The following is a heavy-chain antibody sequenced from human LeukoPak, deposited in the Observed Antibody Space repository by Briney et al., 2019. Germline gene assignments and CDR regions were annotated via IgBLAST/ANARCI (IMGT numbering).Heavy chain of an antibody. Sequence: SETLSLTCTVPGGSISSSSYYWGWIRQPPGKGLEWIGSIYYSGSTYYNPSLKSRVTISVDTSKNQFSLKLSSVTAADTAVYYCARHRREDYGDYAWFDPWGQGTLVTVSS. CDR1: GGSISSSSYY. D-gene: IGHD4-17*01. J-gene: IGHJ5*02. CDR3: ARHRREDYGDYAWFDP. V-gene: IGHV4-39*01. CDR2: IYYSGST.